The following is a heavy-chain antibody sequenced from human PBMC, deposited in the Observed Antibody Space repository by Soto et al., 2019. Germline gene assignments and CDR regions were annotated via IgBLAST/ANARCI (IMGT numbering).Heavy chain of an antibody. Sequence: GGSLRLSCAASGCIFRDWFMSWIRQAPGKGLEWISYISKDSGRATRYADSVKGRFTISRDNAKNTLYLQMNSLKTEDTAVYYCTTARWYTYYFDYWGQGALVTVSS. CDR3: TTARWYTYYFDY. J-gene: IGHJ4*02. CDR2: ISKDSGRAT. D-gene: IGHD6-13*01. CDR1: GCIFRDWF. V-gene: IGHV3-11*01.